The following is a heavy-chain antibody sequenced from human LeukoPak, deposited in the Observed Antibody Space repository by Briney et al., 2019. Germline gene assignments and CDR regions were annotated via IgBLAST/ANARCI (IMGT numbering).Heavy chain of an antibody. CDR1: GYSFTAFY. J-gene: IGHJ4*02. D-gene: IGHD3-10*01. CDR3: ASRGGSGKYDFDF. Sequence: ASVKVSCKTSGYSFTAFYIHWVRQAPGQGLEWMGWINPNSGDTNYAQKFQGRVTLTRDTSISTAYMELSSLRYDDTAVYYCASRGGSGKYDFDFWGQGTLVTVSS. CDR2: INPNSGDT. V-gene: IGHV1-2*02.